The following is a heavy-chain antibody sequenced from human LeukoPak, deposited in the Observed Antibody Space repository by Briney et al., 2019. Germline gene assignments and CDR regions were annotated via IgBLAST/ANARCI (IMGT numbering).Heavy chain of an antibody. Sequence: GVSLRLSCTVSGFTFTDTYMPCIPQAPGKGLEWLSFISASGTDISYADSVKGRFTISRDNAKNSLYLQMNSLRAEDTAVYYCTRDPRRLDYWGEGTLVTVSS. V-gene: IGHV3-11*01. CDR1: GFTFTDTY. J-gene: IGHJ4*02. CDR2: ISASGTDI. CDR3: TRDPRRLDY.